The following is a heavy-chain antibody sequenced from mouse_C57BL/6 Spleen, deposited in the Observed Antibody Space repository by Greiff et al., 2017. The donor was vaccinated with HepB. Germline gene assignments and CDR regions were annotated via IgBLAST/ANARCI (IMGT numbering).Heavy chain of an antibody. D-gene: IGHD2-3*01. CDR1: GFTFSSYA. CDR3: ARDEMGDGYLDY. CDR2: ISDGGSYT. Sequence: EVQGVESGGGLVKPGGSLKLSCAASGFTFSSYAMSWVRQTPEKRLEWVATISDGGSYTYYPDNVKGRFTISRDNAKNNLYLQMSHLKSEDTAMYYCARDEMGDGYLDYWGQGTTLTVSS. V-gene: IGHV5-4*01. J-gene: IGHJ2*01.